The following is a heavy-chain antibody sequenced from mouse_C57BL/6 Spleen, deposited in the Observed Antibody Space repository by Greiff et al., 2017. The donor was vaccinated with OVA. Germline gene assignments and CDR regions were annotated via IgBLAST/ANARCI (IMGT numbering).Heavy chain of an antibody. CDR3: ARDGSSPYYAMDY. V-gene: IGHV5-17*01. Sequence: DVKLVESGGGLVKPGASLKLSCAASGFTFSDYGMHWVRQAPEKGLEWVAYISRGSSTINYADTLKGRSTFSGDNAKNTLFLQMTRLRSEDAAVYYCARDGSSPYYAMDYWGQGTSVTVSA. CDR1: GFTFSDYG. D-gene: IGHD1-1*01. CDR2: ISRGSSTI. J-gene: IGHJ4*01.